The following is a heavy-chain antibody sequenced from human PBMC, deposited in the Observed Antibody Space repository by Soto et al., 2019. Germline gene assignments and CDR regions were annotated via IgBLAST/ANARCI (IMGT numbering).Heavy chain of an antibody. V-gene: IGHV1-69*12. CDR3: ARDKDRQQLGGNYYYILDV. CDR2: IMPIFATS. J-gene: IGHJ6*02. D-gene: IGHD3-3*02. CDR1: GGTFSTSA. Sequence: QVQLMQSGAEVKKPGSSVKVSCKASGGTFSTSAISWVRQAPGEGLEWVGGIMPIFATSDYAQKFQGRVTSSADESTATAYLELTSLTSDDTAVYYCARDKDRQQLGGNYYYILDVWGQWTAITVSS.